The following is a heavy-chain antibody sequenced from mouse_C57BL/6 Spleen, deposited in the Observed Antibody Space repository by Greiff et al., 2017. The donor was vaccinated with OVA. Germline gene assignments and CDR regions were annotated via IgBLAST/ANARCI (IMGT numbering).Heavy chain of an antibody. J-gene: IGHJ3*01. CDR2: IDPSDSYT. D-gene: IGHD2-3*01. CDR1: GYTFTSYW. CDR3: ARGELYDGYSYSFAY. Sequence: QVQLKQPGAELVMPGASVKLSCKASGYTFTSYWMHWVKQRPGQGLEWIGEIDPSDSYTNYNQKFKGKSTLTVDKSSSTAYMQLSSLTSEDSAVYYCARGELYDGYSYSFAYWGQGTLVTVSA. V-gene: IGHV1-69*01.